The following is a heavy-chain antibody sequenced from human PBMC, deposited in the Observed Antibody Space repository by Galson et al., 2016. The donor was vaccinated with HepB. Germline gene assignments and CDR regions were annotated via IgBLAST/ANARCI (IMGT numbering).Heavy chain of an antibody. V-gene: IGHV1-46*01. J-gene: IGHJ5*02. D-gene: IGHD6-13*01. CDR3: TTDGSWYH. CDR2: INPTDGGT. CDR1: GYSITTYY. Sequence: SVKVSCKASGYSITTYYIHWVRQAPGQGLEWMGIINPTDGGTRYVQKFQGRVTMTRDTSTSTVYMELNSLKTDDTAVYHCTTDGSWYHWGQGTLVSVSS.